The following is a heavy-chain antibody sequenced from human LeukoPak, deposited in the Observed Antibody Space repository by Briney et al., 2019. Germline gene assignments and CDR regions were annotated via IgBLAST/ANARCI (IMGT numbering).Heavy chain of an antibody. CDR1: GFTFSSYC. V-gene: IGHV3-33*01. CDR2: IWYDGSNK. Sequence: GSLRLSCAASGFTFSSYCMHWVRRAPGKGLEWVAVIWYDGSNKYYADCVEGRFAISRDNSMNTLYLQMNSLRAEDTAVYYCARVDKAMVLWGQGTLVTVSS. CDR3: ARVDKAMVL. J-gene: IGHJ4*02. D-gene: IGHD5-18*01.